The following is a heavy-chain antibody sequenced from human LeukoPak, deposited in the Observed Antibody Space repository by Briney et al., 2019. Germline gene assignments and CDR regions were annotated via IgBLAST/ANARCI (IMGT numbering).Heavy chain of an antibody. D-gene: IGHD3-22*01. V-gene: IGHV4-59*01. J-gene: IGHJ3*02. CDR3: ARDDRSGYYYGAFDI. CDR1: GGSISSYY. CDR2: IYYSGST. Sequence: SETLSLTCTVSGGSISSYYWSWIRQPPGKGLEWIGYIYYSGSTNYNPSLKSRVTISVDTSKNQFSLKLSSVTAADTAVYYYARDDRSGYYYGAFDIWGQGTMVTVSS.